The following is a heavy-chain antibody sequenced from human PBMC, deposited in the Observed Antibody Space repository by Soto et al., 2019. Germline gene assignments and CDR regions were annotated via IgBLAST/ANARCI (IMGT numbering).Heavy chain of an antibody. Sequence: PVEVSCKACRGAFRCCSRRWVRQAPGKGLEWVGGIIPIFGTANYAQKFQGRVTITADESTSTAYMELSSLRSEDTAVYYCARVGPIAYWGHRTPVPVSS. CDR1: RGAFRCCS. CDR3: ARVGPIAY. CDR2: IIPIFGTA. V-gene: IGHV1-69*13. J-gene: IGHJ4*01.